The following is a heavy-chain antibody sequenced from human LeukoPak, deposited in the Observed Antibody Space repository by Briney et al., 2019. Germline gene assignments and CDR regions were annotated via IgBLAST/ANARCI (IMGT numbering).Heavy chain of an antibody. CDR2: IYYSGST. J-gene: IGHJ5*02. CDR3: ARVLGYGDWFDP. D-gene: IGHD4-17*01. V-gene: IGHV4-59*01. CDR1: GGSINSYY. Sequence: PSETLSLTCTVSGGSINSYYWSWIRQPPGKGLEWIGYIYYSGSTSYNPSLKSRVIISVDTSKNQFSLKLSSVTAADTAVYYCARVLGYGDWFDPWGLGTLVTVSS.